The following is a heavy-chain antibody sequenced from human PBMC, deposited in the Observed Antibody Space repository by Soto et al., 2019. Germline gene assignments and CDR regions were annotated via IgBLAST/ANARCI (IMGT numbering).Heavy chain of an antibody. D-gene: IGHD4-17*01. CDR2: VSSSSSTI. J-gene: IGHJ5*02. V-gene: IGHV3-48*02. CDR1: GFTFSSYS. CDR3: AREIYGDYLNQFDP. Sequence: EVQLVESGGGLVQPGGSLRLSCAASGFTFSSYSMNWVRQAPGKGLEWVSYVSSSSSTIYYADSVKGRFTISRDNAKNSLYMQMNILREDETAVYYCAREIYGDYLNQFDPWGQGTLVTVSS.